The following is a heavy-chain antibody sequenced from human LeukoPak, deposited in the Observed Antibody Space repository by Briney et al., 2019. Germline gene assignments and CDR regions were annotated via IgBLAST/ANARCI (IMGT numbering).Heavy chain of an antibody. CDR1: GFTFSSYG. CDR2: ISYDGSNK. J-gene: IGHJ6*02. Sequence: GGSLRLSCAASGFTFSSYGMHWVRQAPGKGLEWVAVISYDGSNKYYADSVKGRFTISRDNTKNTLYLQMNSLRAEDTAVYYCAKGGLEKVATYYYGMDVWGQGTTVTVSS. D-gene: IGHD5-12*01. V-gene: IGHV3-30*18. CDR3: AKGGLEKVATYYYGMDV.